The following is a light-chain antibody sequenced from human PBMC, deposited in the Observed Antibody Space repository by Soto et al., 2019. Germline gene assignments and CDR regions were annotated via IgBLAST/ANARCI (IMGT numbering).Light chain of an antibody. V-gene: IGLV2-8*01. CDR2: EVT. CDR1: SSDVGAYKY. J-gene: IGLJ3*02. CDR3: TSYVGNDIWV. Sequence: QSALTKPPSASGSPGQSVTISCTGTSSDVGAYKYVSWYQQYPGKAPKLMIYEVTKRPSGVTDRFSGSKSGNTASLTVSGLQAEDEADYYCTSYVGNDIWVFGGGTKLTVL.